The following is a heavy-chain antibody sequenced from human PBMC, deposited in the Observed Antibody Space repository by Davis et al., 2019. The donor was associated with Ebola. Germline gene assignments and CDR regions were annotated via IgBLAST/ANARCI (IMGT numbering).Heavy chain of an antibody. CDR2: VSISGRDT. V-gene: IGHV3-23*01. Sequence: GESLKISCAASGFPFSAYAMSWVRQPPGEGLQWVSTVSISGRDTYYIDSVMGRFTVSRDNSKNTVFLQMNSLRAEDTAVYYCARDSGWSGVVSWGQGTLVTVSS. CDR1: GFPFSAYA. CDR3: ARDSGWSGVVS. J-gene: IGHJ5*01. D-gene: IGHD6-19*01.